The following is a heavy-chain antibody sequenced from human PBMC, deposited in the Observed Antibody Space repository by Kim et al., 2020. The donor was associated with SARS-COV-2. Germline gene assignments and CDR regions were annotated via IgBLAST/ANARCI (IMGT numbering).Heavy chain of an antibody. V-gene: IGHV4-59*01. D-gene: IGHD6-13*01. Sequence: SETLSLTCTVSGGSISTYYWTWIRQPPGKGLEWIGYIYYSGSTNYNPSLKSRVTMSVDTSKNQFSLNLTSVTAADTAVYYCATTGSWSQIDYWGQGTLVTVSS. J-gene: IGHJ4*02. CDR3: ATTGSWSQIDY. CDR2: IYYSGST. CDR1: GGSISTYY.